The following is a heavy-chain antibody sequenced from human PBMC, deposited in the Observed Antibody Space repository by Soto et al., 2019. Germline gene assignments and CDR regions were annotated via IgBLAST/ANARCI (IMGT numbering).Heavy chain of an antibody. CDR3: ARAKMEWLLLIDY. D-gene: IGHD3-22*01. CDR1: GFTFSSYG. J-gene: IGHJ4*02. CDR2: IWYDGSNK. V-gene: IGHV3-33*01. Sequence: GGSLRLSCAASGFTFSSYGMHWVRQAPGKGLEWVAVIWYDGSNKYYADSVKGRFTISRDNSKNTLYLQMNSLRAEDTAVYYCARAKMEWLLLIDYWGQGTLVTVSS.